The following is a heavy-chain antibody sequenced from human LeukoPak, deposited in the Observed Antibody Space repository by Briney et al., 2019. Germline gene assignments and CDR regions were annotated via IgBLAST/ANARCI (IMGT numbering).Heavy chain of an antibody. CDR1: GFTFSNYN. J-gene: IGHJ6*03. V-gene: IGHV3-21*01. CDR3: ARDPYSGNYGTYYYYYMDV. CDR2: ITSSGTYT. D-gene: IGHD1-26*01. Sequence: PGGSLRLSCADSGFTFSNYNMNWVRQAPGKAMEWVSSITSSGTYTFYADSVKGRFTISRDNVKNSLYLQMDRLGPEDTAVYYCARDPYSGNYGTYYYYYMDVWGKGTTVTISS.